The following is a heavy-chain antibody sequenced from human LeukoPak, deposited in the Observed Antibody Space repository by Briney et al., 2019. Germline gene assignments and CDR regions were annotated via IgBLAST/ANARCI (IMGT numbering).Heavy chain of an antibody. CDR1: GGSISSISYY. V-gene: IGHV4-61*01. CDR2: IYYSGST. J-gene: IGHJ4*02. Sequence: SETLSLTCTISGGSISSISYYWSWIRQPPGKGLEWIGYIYYSGSTNYNPSLKSRVTISVDTSKNQFSLKLSSVTAADTAVYYCARGGSHFDYWGQGTLVTVSS. CDR3: ARGGSHFDY.